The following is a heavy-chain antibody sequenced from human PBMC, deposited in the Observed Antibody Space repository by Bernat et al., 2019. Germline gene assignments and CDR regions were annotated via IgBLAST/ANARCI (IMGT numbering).Heavy chain of an antibody. V-gene: IGHV3-20*04. Sequence: EVQLVDSGGGVARPGGSLRLSCAASGFIFDDYGMSWVRQAPGKGLEWVSGIAWNGGSSSYADSVRGRFTISRDNARNSLYLQMNSLRAEDTALYYCARVRIYSSSGPFDYWSQGTLVTVSS. D-gene: IGHD6-6*01. CDR2: IAWNGGSS. CDR1: GFIFDDYG. J-gene: IGHJ4*02. CDR3: ARVRIYSSSGPFDY.